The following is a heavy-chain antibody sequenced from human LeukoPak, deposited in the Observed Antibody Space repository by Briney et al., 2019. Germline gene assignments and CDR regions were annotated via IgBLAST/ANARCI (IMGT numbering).Heavy chain of an antibody. V-gene: IGHV4-59*01. J-gene: IGHJ6*03. CDR1: GGSISSYY. CDR3: ASGYEAHYYYMDV. CDR2: IYYSGST. Sequence: SETLSLICTVSGGSISSYYWSWIRQPPGKGLEWIGYIYYSGSTNYNPSLKSRVTISVDTSKNQFSLKLSSVTAADTAVYYCASGYEAHYYYMDVWGKGTTVTVSS. D-gene: IGHD5-12*01.